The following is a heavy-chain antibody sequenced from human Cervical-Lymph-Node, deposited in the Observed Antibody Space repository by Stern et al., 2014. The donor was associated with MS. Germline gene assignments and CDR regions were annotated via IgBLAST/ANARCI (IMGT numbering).Heavy chain of an antibody. CDR2: ISNNSTHT. D-gene: IGHD4-17*01. J-gene: IGHJ4*02. CDR3: ARARVGDYARSPHLDS. CDR1: GFTFSHYS. Sequence: EGPLVESGGGLVKPGESLRLSCDASGFTFSHYSINWVRQAPGKWLEWISSISNNSTHTSYADSVEGRFTISRDSAKDSVSLHMVSLRAEDTAVYYCARARVGDYARSPHLDSWGQGTLVTVSS. V-gene: IGHV3-21*01.